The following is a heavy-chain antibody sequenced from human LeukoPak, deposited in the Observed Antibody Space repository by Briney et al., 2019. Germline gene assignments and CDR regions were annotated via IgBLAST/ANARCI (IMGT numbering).Heavy chain of an antibody. J-gene: IGHJ4*02. D-gene: IGHD1-26*01. V-gene: IGHV3-23*01. CDR3: AKDLAGSGSYSFDY. CDR2: ISGSGGST. Sequence: GGSLRLSCAASGFTFSNYAMNWVRQAPGRGLEWVSAISGSGGSTYYADSVKGRFTISRDNSKNTLYLQMNSLRAEDTAVYYCAKDLAGSGSYSFDYWGQGILVTVSS. CDR1: GFTFSNYA.